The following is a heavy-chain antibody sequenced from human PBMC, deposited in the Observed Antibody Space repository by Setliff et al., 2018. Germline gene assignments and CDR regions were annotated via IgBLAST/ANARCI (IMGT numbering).Heavy chain of an antibody. D-gene: IGHD1-26*01. Sequence: SETLSLTCTVYGVSSSDYYWGWIRQPPGKGPEWIAEINHSGSTNYNPSLKSRVTISVDTSRNQFSLNLTSVTAADTALHFCARDNPILGATDYWGQGALVTSPQ. J-gene: IGHJ4*02. V-gene: IGHV4-34*01. CDR2: INHSGST. CDR1: GVSSSDYY. CDR3: ARDNPILGATDY.